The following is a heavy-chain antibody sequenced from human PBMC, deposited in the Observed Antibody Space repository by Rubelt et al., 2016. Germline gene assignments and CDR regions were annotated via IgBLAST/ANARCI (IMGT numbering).Heavy chain of an antibody. D-gene: IGHD6-19*01. CDR3: ARRRIMGSVWTFDY. J-gene: IGHJ4*02. Sequence: QVQLQESGPGLVKPSETLSLTCSVSSGSFRSYYWTWIRLPPGKRMEWIGYIYHTGSTNYNPSLKSRVTMSVDTSKNQFALKLSSVTASDTAVYYCARRRIMGSVWTFDYWGQGTLVTVSS. V-gene: IGHV4-59*01. CDR2: IYHTGST. CDR1: SGSFRSYY.